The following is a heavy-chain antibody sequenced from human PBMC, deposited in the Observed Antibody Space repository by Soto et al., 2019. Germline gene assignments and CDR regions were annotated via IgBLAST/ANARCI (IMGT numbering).Heavy chain of an antibody. J-gene: IGHJ4*02. CDR2: IYHSGST. CDR1: SGSISSSNL. V-gene: IGHV4-4*02. CDR3: VRVRGNHYYGSGIDY. Sequence: SETLSLTCAVSSGSISSSNLWSWVRQPPGKGLEWIGEIYHSGSTNYNPSLKSRVTISVDKSKNQFSLKLSSVTAADTAVYYCVRVRGNHYYGSGIDYWGQETLVTVSS. D-gene: IGHD3-10*01.